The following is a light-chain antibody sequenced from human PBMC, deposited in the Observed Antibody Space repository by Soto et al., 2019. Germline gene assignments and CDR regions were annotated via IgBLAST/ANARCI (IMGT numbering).Light chain of an antibody. Sequence: EVVLTQSPATLSLSPGERATLSCRASQSVGNFLAWYQQKPGQAPRLLIYDASNRATGIPARFSGSGSGTDFTHTISSLQPEDFAVYYCQQRSNWPPSITFGQGTRLEIK. CDR2: DAS. J-gene: IGKJ5*01. V-gene: IGKV3-11*01. CDR1: QSVGNF. CDR3: QQRSNWPPSIT.